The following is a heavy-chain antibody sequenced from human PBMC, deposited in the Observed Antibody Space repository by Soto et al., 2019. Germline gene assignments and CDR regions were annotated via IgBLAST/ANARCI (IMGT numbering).Heavy chain of an antibody. CDR1: GGSISGYY. D-gene: IGHD3-3*01. V-gene: IGHV4-34*01. CDR2: INHSGST. J-gene: IGHJ4*02. Sequence: SETLYLTCTISGGSISGYYWSWIRQPPGKGLEWIGEINHSGSTNYNPSLKSRVTISVDTSKNQFSLKLSSVTAADTAVYYCATTKPWYYDFWSGYSKPHFDYWGQGTL. CDR3: ATTKPWYYDFWSGYSKPHFDY.